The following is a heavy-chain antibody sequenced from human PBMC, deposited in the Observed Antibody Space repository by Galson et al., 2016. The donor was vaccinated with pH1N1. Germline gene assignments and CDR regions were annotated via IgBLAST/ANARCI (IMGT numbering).Heavy chain of an antibody. J-gene: IGHJ6*02. V-gene: IGHV3-23*01. CDR2: ISGSGGTT. CDR1: GFTFSSYA. Sequence: SLRLSCAASGFTFSSYAMYWVRQAPGKGLEWVSAISGSGGTTHDADSVKGRFTISRDNSKNTLYLQMHSLRAEDTATYYCAKVTDVCTVTRGFPLGLPAWGQGTTVTVSS. D-gene: IGHD2-8*02. CDR3: AKVTDVCTVTRGFPLGLPA.